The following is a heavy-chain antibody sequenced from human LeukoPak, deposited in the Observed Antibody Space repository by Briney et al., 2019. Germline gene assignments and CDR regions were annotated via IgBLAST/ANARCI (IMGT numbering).Heavy chain of an antibody. CDR3: ATNSRSYLRHYFAY. J-gene: IGHJ4*02. D-gene: IGHD1-26*01. Sequence: SETLSLTCTVSGGSISSSSYYWGWIRQPPGKGLEWIGYIYYSGSTNYNPSLKSRVTISVDTSKNQFSLKLSSVTAADTAVHYCATNSRSYLRHYFAYGGQGTLDRVPS. V-gene: IGHV4-61*05. CDR2: IYYSGST. CDR1: GGSISSSSYY.